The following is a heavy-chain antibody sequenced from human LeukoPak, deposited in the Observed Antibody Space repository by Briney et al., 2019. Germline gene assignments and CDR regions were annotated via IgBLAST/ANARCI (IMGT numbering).Heavy chain of an antibody. CDR3: AKEEGYSSGWDYWYFDL. D-gene: IGHD6-19*01. J-gene: IGHJ2*01. Sequence: GGSLRLSCAASEFSVGSNYMTWVRQAPGKGLEGVSLIYSGGSTYYADSVKGRFTISRDNSKNTLYLQMNSLRAEDAAVYYCAKEEGYSSGWDYWYFDLWGRGTLVTVSS. CDR1: EFSVGSNY. CDR2: IYSGGST. V-gene: IGHV3-66*01.